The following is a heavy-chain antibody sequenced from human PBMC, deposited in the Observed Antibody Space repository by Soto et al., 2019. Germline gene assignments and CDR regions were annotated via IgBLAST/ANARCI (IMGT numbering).Heavy chain of an antibody. CDR2: MNSDGSTT. CDR1: GFTFGNYW. CDR3: ARESEDLTSNFDY. J-gene: IGHJ4*02. V-gene: IGHV3-74*01. Sequence: GGSLRLSCAASGFTFGNYWMHWVRQAPGKGLEWVSRMNSDGSTTNYADSVKGRFTISRDNAKNSLYLEMNSLRAEDTAVYYCARESEDLTSNFDYWGQGTLVTVSS.